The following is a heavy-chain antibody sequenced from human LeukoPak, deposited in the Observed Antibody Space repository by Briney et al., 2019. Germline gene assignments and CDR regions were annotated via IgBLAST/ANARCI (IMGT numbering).Heavy chain of an antibody. CDR1: GFTFSSYG. V-gene: IGHV3-30*03. Sequence: HPGRSLRLSCAASGFTFSSYGMHWVRQAPGKGLEWAAVISYDGSNKYYADSVKGRFTISRDNSKNTLYLQMNSLRAEDTAVYYCAVAAAGYDAFDIWGQGTMVTVSS. CDR3: AVAAAGYDAFDI. D-gene: IGHD6-13*01. J-gene: IGHJ3*02. CDR2: ISYDGSNK.